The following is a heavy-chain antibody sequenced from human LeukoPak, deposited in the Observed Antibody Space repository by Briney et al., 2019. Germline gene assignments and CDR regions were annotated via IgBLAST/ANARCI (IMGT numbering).Heavy chain of an antibody. D-gene: IGHD3-22*01. V-gene: IGHV3-7*03. CDR1: GFTFSSYG. Sequence: GGSLRLSCAAAGFTFSSYGMHWVRQAPGKGLEWVANIKQDGSEKYYVDSVKGRFTISRDNAKNSLYLQMNSLRAEDTALYYCAKDKAYYYDSSGYYYPSYYFDYWGQGTLVTVSS. CDR2: IKQDGSEK. CDR3: AKDKAYYYDSSGYYYPSYYFDY. J-gene: IGHJ4*02.